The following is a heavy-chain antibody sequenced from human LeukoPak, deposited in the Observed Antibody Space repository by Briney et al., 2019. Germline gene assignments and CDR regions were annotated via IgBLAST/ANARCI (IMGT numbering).Heavy chain of an antibody. CDR3: ARALRYFDWLSDAFDI. V-gene: IGHV4-59*01. Sequence: KSSETLSLTCTVSGGSISSYYWSWIRQPPGKGLEWIGYIYYSGSTNYNPSLKSRVTISVDTSKNQFSLKLSSVTAADTAVYYCARALRYFDWLSDAFDIWGQGTMVTVSS. J-gene: IGHJ3*02. CDR2: IYYSGST. D-gene: IGHD3-9*01. CDR1: GGSISSYY.